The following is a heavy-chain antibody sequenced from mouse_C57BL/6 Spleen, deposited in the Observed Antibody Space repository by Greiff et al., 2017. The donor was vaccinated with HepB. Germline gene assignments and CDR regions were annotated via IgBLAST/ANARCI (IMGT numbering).Heavy chain of an antibody. CDR2: INPSNGGT. D-gene: IGHD2-5*01. J-gene: IGHJ1*03. CDR1: GYTFTSYW. V-gene: IGHV1-53*01. CDR3: ARGYYSNYWYFDV. Sequence: QLQQSGTELVKPGASVKLSCKASGYTFTSYWMHWVKQRPGQGLEWIGNINPSNGGTNYNEKFKSKATLTVDKSSSTAYMQLSSLTSEDSAVYYCARGYYSNYWYFDVWGTGTTVTVSS.